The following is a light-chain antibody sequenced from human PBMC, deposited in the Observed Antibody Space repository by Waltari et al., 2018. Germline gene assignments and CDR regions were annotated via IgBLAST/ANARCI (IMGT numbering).Light chain of an antibody. J-gene: IGLJ3*02. V-gene: IGLV1-40*01. CDR2: GSI. CDR3: QSYDSSLTGFWV. Sequence: QSLLTQPPSVSGAPGRRITISCTGSRSNIGAGYEVHWYQQFPGTPPKLLIFGSINRASGVPDRFSGSKSGTSASLAITGLQPEDEADYYCQSYDSSLTGFWVFGGGTKLTVV. CDR1: RSNIGAGYE.